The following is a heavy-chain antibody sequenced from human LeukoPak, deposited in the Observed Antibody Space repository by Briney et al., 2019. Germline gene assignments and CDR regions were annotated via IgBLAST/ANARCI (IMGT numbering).Heavy chain of an antibody. CDR2: ISWNSGSI. Sequence: GGSLRLSCAASGFTFSSYAMSWVRQAPGKGLEWVSGISWNSGSIGYADSVKGRFTISRDNAKNSLYLQMNSLRAEDTALYYCAKDLFLSIQQQPNPPWFDPWGQGTLVTVSS. V-gene: IGHV3-9*01. CDR1: GFTFSSYA. D-gene: IGHD6-13*01. J-gene: IGHJ5*02. CDR3: AKDLFLSIQQQPNPPWFDP.